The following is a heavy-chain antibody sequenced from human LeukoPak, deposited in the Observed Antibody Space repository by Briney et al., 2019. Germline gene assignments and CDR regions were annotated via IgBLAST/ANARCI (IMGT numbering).Heavy chain of an antibody. J-gene: IGHJ4*02. CDR1: GFTFSGSA. CDR2: IRSKANSYAT. CDR3: AKGYSSGWSEGFLDY. D-gene: IGHD6-19*01. V-gene: IGHV3-73*01. Sequence: PGGSLRLSCAASGFTFSGSAMHWVRQASGKGLEWVGRIRSKANSYATAYAASVKGRFTISRDNSKNTLFLQMNSLRAEDTAVYYCAKGYSSGWSEGFLDYWGQGTLVTVSS.